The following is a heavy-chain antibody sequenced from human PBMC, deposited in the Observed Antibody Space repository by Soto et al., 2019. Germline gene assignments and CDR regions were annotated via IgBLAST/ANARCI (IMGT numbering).Heavy chain of an antibody. CDR2: IGTAGDT. CDR1: GFTFSSYD. D-gene: IGHD3-16*02. CDR3: ARGAMITFGGVIVISALFDY. J-gene: IGHJ4*02. V-gene: IGHV3-13*01. Sequence: EVQLVESGGGLVQPGGSLRLSCAASGFTFSSYDMHWVRQATGKGLEWVSAIGTAGDTYYPGSVKGRFTISRENAKNSLYLKMNSLRAGDTAVYYCARGAMITFGGVIVISALFDYWGQGNLATVSS.